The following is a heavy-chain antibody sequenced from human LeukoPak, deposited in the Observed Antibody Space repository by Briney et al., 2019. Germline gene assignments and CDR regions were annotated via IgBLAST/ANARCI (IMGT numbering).Heavy chain of an antibody. CDR1: GFTFNAYA. CDR3: AREKAVAAVFDY. J-gene: IGHJ4*02. D-gene: IGHD6-19*01. CDR2: IKQDGSER. Sequence: GGSLRLSCAGSGFTFNAYAMSWVRQAPGKGLEWVANIKQDGSERYYVDSVKGRFTISRDNAKNSLYLQMNSLRAEDTAVYYCAREKAVAAVFDYWGQGTLVTVSS. V-gene: IGHV3-7*01.